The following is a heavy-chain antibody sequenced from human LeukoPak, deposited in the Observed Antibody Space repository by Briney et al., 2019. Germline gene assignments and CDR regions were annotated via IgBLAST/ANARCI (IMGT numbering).Heavy chain of an antibody. D-gene: IGHD6-13*01. CDR2: IYYSGST. CDR3: ARIWAASSSSWRVFDY. J-gene: IGHJ4*02. CDR1: GGSISSSSYY. Sequence: PSETLSLTCTVSGGSISSSSYYWGWIRQPPGKGLEWIGSIYYSGSTYYNPSLKSRVTISVYTSKNQFSLKLSSVTAADTAVYYCARIWAASSSSWRVFDYWGQGTLVTVSS. V-gene: IGHV4-39*01.